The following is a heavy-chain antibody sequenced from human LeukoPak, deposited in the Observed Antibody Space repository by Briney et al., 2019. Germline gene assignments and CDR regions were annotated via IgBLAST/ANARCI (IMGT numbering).Heavy chain of an antibody. CDR2: TYYRSKWYN. CDR3: AGDRRYCSSTSCPNWFDP. J-gene: IGHJ5*02. V-gene: IGHV6-1*01. D-gene: IGHD2-2*01. CDR1: GDSVSSNSAA. Sequence: SQTLSLTCAISGDSVSSNSAAWNWIRQSPSRGLEWLGRTYYRSKWYNDYAVSVKSRITINPDTSKNQFSLQLNSVTPEDTAVYYCAGDRRYCSSTSCPNWFDPWGQGTLVTVSS.